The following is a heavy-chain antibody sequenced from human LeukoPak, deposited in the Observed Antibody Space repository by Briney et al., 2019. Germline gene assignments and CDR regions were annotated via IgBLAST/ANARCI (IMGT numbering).Heavy chain of an antibody. Sequence: SQILSLTCVISGDSVSSNSVTWNWIRQSPSRGLEWLGRTYYRSKWYNDYAVSVKSRITINPDTSKNQFSLQLNSVTPEDTAVYYCARSGGYCSGDSCPNFFDYWGQGTLVTVSS. J-gene: IGHJ4*02. CDR3: ARSGGYCSGDSCPNFFDY. CDR2: TYYRSKWYN. V-gene: IGHV6-1*01. D-gene: IGHD2-15*01. CDR1: GDSVSSNSVT.